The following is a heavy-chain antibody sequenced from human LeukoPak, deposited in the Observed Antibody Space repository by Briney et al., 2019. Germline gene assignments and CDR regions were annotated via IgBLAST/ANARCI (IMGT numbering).Heavy chain of an antibody. CDR3: ARDPRGYSYLLAVYYYGMDV. J-gene: IGHJ6*02. V-gene: IGHV1-18*01. CDR2: ISAYKGNT. Sequence: ASVKVSCKASGYTFTSYGISWVRQAPGQGLEWMGWISAYKGNTNYAQKLQGRVTMTTDTSTSTAYMELRSLRSDDTAVYYCARDPRGYSYLLAVYYYGMDVWSQGTTVTVSS. D-gene: IGHD5-18*01. CDR1: GYTFTSYG.